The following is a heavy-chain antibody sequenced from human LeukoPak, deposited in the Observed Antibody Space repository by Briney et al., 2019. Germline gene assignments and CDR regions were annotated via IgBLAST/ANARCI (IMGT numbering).Heavy chain of an antibody. CDR2: ISSSSSYI. D-gene: IGHD2-2*01. V-gene: IGHV3-21*01. Sequence: GGSLRLSCAASGFTFSSYSMSWVRQAPGKGLEWVSSISSSSSYIYYADSVKGRFTISRDNAKNSLYLQMNSLRAEDTAVYYCARVGRGYCSSTSCGPFDYWGQGTLVTVSS. CDR3: ARVGRGYCSSTSCGPFDY. J-gene: IGHJ4*02. CDR1: GFTFSSYS.